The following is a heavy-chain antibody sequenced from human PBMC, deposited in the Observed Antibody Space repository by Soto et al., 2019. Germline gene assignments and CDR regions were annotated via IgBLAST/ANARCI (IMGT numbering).Heavy chain of an antibody. J-gene: IGHJ5*02. D-gene: IGHD3-10*01. CDR3: ARTSPRGSGTWFDP. CDR2: IYHSGSS. V-gene: IGHV4-30-4*01. CDR1: GGSISSDDYY. Sequence: QVQLQESGPGLVKPSQTLSLTCIVSGGSISSDDYYWSWIRQPPGKGLEWIGYIYHSGSSYYNPSLKSRVTISIDTSKNQLFLKLSSVTAADTAVYYYARTSPRGSGTWFDPWGQGTLVTVSS.